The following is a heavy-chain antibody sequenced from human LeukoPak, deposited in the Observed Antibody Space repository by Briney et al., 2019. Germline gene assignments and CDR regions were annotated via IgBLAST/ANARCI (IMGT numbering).Heavy chain of an antibody. Sequence: SETLSLTCTVSGGSIRSYYWTWIRQPPGKGLECIGYISYSGSSSYNPSLKSRVTISVDTSKNQFSLKLSAVTAADTAVYYCAREFPRLGRVDYWGQGTLVTVSS. D-gene: IGHD6-19*01. V-gene: IGHV4-59*01. J-gene: IGHJ4*02. CDR3: AREFPRLGRVDY. CDR2: ISYSGSS. CDR1: GGSIRSYY.